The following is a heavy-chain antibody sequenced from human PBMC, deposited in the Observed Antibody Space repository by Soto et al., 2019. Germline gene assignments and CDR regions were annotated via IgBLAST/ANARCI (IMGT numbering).Heavy chain of an antibody. CDR3: AKNLLVTLADALDI. CDR1: GYTFTSYY. CDR2: INPNSGDT. Sequence: ASVKVCCKASGYTFTSYYMHWVRQAPGQGLEWLGWINPNSGDTNYAQKFQDRVTVTRDTSITTAYMELSRLRSDDTAVYYCAKNLLVTLADALDIWGQGTMVTVSS. J-gene: IGHJ3*02. V-gene: IGHV1-2*02. D-gene: IGHD3-10*01.